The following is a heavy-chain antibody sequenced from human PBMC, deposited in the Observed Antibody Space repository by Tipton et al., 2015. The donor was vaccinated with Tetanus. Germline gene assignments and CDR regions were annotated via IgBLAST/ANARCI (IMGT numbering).Heavy chain of an antibody. Sequence: SLRLSCGVSGFTFGTTKMNWVRQAPGRGLEWVSSISSTSRYIYYADSLKGRFTISRDNAKNSLSLQMNSLRTDDTAVYYCVSGSALGTWGQGTLVTVSS. CDR1: GFTFGTTK. V-gene: IGHV3-21*01. CDR2: ISSTSRYI. CDR3: VSGSALGT. J-gene: IGHJ5*02. D-gene: IGHD6-25*01.